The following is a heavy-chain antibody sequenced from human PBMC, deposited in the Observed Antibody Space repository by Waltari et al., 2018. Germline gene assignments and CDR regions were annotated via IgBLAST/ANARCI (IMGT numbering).Heavy chain of an antibody. Sequence: QVQLRESGPGLVKPSETLSLTCTVSGGSISSSYGSWIRQPPGKGLEVIGYIYYSGSTNYNPSLKSRVTISVDTSKNQFSLKLSSVTAADTAVYYCSGATTSDYYYYYMDVWGKGTTVTVSS. V-gene: IGHV4-59*01. CDR3: SGATTSDYYYYYMDV. CDR2: IYYSGST. J-gene: IGHJ6*03. D-gene: IGHD1-26*01. CDR1: GGSISSSY.